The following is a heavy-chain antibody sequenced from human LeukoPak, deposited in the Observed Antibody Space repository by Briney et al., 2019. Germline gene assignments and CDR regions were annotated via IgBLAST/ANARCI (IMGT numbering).Heavy chain of an antibody. D-gene: IGHD3-10*01. V-gene: IGHV4-4*07. Sequence: SETLSLTCTVSGGSISSYYWSWIRQPAGKGLEWIGRIYTSGSTNYNPSLKSRVTISVDTSKNQFSLKLSSVTAADTVVYYCARGRGLLWFGELSVGPNWFDPWGQGTLVTVSS. CDR2: IYTSGST. CDR1: GGSISSYY. CDR3: ARGRGLLWFGELSVGPNWFDP. J-gene: IGHJ5*02.